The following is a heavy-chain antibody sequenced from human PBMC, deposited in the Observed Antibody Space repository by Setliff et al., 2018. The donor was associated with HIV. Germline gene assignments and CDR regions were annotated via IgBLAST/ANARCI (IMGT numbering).Heavy chain of an antibody. CDR1: GGSFSGYY. CDR2: INHSGKT. J-gene: IGHJ5*02. D-gene: IGHD6-13*01. Sequence: SETLSLTCAVYGGSFSGYYWTWIRQPPGKGLEWIGDINHSGKTNYNRSLKSRVTISLDTSKNQFSLRLTSVTVADTAVYYCAREGGTGRSSWYGAYWYDPWGQGTLVTVSS. V-gene: IGHV4-34*01. CDR3: AREGGTGRSSWYGAYWYDP.